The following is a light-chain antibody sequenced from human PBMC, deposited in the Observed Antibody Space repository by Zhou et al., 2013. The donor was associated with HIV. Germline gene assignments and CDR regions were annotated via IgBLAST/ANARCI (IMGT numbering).Light chain of an antibody. CDR3: QKYDSAPLT. Sequence: DIQMTQSPSSLSASVGDRVTITCRASQGIRNDLGWYQQRPGKAPKRLIHVASTLQSGVPSRFSGSRSGTDFTLTISSLQPEDVATYYCQKYDSAPLTFGGGTKVEIK. CDR1: QGIRND. J-gene: IGKJ4*01. CDR2: VAS. V-gene: IGKV1-27*01.